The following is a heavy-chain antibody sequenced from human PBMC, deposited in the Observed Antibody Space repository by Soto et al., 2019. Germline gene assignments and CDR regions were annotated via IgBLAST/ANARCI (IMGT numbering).Heavy chain of an antibody. D-gene: IGHD3-22*01. CDR3: ARGPITTNPRFDP. CDR1: GWSLSGYY. Sequence: SETLSLTRSVYGWSLSGYYWNWIRQPPGKGLEWIGEINHSGSTNYNPSLKSRVTISVDTSKNQFSLKLSSVTAADTAVYYCARGPITTNPRFDPWGQGTLVTVSS. V-gene: IGHV4-34*01. CDR2: INHSGST. J-gene: IGHJ5*02.